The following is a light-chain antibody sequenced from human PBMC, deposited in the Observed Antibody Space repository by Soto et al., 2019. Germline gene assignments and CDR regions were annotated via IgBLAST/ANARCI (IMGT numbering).Light chain of an antibody. Sequence: EIVMTQSPATLFVSPGERATLSCRASQCVSSNLAWYQQKPGQSPRLLIYGASSRATGITARFSGSESGTEINLNNSSLQSEDFAVYYSQPYNPWPPLTFGGGTKVANK. V-gene: IGKV3-15*01. CDR1: QCVSSN. CDR3: QPYNPWPPLT. J-gene: IGKJ4*01. CDR2: GAS.